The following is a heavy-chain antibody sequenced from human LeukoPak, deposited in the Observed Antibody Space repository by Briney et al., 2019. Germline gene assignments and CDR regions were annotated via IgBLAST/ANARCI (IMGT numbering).Heavy chain of an antibody. CDR1: GFTFRSYA. CDR2: ISGSGGST. D-gene: IGHD1-7*01. Sequence: GGSLRLSCAASGFTFRSYAMNWVRQAPGKGLEWVSAISGSGGSTYYADSVKGRFTISRDNSKNTLYLQMNSLRAEDTAVYYCANGITGTSAFDYWGQGTLVTVAS. V-gene: IGHV3-23*01. J-gene: IGHJ4*02. CDR3: ANGITGTSAFDY.